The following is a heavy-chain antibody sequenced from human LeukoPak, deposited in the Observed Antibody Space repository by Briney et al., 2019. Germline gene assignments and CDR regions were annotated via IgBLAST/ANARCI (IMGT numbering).Heavy chain of an antibody. V-gene: IGHV1-24*01. CDR3: ATSATTLRSSSWYIGGDAFDI. Sequence: GASVKVSCKVSGYTLTELSMHWVRQAPGKGLEWMGGFDPEDGETIYAQKFQGRVTMTEDTSTDTAYMELSSLRSEDTAVYYCATSATTLRSSSWYIGGDAFDIWGQGTMVTVSS. CDR1: GYTLTELS. J-gene: IGHJ3*02. D-gene: IGHD6-13*01. CDR2: FDPEDGET.